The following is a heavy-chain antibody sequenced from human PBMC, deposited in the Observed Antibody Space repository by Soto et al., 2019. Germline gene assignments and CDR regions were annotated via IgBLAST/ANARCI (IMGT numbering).Heavy chain of an antibody. D-gene: IGHD6-13*01. J-gene: IGHJ6*03. CDR3: ARGWLATGGSLSYMDV. CDR1: GFTFRSYD. CDR2: IGTAGDT. Sequence: EVQLVESGGGLIQPGGSLRLSCAASGFTFRSYDMHWVRQATGKGLEWVSGIGTAGDTYYQGSVKGRFTISRENAKNSLYLPMNNLGVGDTALYYCARGWLATGGSLSYMDVWGKGTTVTVSS. V-gene: IGHV3-13*01.